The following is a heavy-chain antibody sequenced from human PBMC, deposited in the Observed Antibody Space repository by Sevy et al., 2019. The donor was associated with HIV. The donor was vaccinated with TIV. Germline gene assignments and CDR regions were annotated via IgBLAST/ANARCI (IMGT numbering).Heavy chain of an antibody. D-gene: IGHD1-7*01. Sequence: GGSLRLSCKVTGLTSGAVAMSWVRQTPGKGLEWISSISGSGGLTHYADSVKGRFTISRDKSKGTVDLEMNSLRGDDTAVYYCAKPNWNFRADWFDTWGQGTLVTVSS. V-gene: IGHV3-23*01. CDR3: AKPNWNFRADWFDT. J-gene: IGHJ5*02. CDR1: GLTSGAVA. CDR2: ISGSGGLT.